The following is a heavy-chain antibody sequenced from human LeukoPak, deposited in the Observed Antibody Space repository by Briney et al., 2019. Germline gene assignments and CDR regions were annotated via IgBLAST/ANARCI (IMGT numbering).Heavy chain of an antibody. CDR2: ISSSSSHT. V-gene: IGHV3-11*06. CDR1: GFTFSDYY. CDR3: ARVGSIAAAGTPEY. J-gene: IGHJ4*02. D-gene: IGHD6-13*01. Sequence: GGSLRLSCAASGFTFSDYYMSWIRQAPGKGLEWVSYISSSSSHTTYADSVEGRFTISRDNAKNSQSLQVNSLRADDTAVYYCARVGSIAAAGTPEYWGQGTLITVSS.